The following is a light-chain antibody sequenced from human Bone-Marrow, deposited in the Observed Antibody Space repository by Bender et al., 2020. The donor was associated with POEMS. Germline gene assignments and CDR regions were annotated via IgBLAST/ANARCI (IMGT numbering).Light chain of an antibody. V-gene: IGLV2-23*01. CDR1: ISDVGYFKI. J-gene: IGLJ2*01. CDR3: CSYAGSTTLV. CDR2: DDT. Sequence: QSALTQPASVSGSPGQSITISCTGTISDVGYFKIVSWYQQHPDKAPKLMIYDDTRPPAGVSSRFSGSNSGNAASLTISGLQAEDEADYYCCSYAGSTTLVFGAGTKVTVL.